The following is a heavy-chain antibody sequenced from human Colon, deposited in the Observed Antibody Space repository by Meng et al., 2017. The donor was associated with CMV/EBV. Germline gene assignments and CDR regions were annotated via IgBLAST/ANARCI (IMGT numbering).Heavy chain of an antibody. CDR2: INTDNDNT. J-gene: IGHJ4*02. CDR1: GYTFITYG. CDR3: ARDRGTYLAYFDY. V-gene: IGHV1-18*01. Sequence: ASVKVSCKASGYTFITYGMSWMRQAPGQGLEWMGWINTDNDNTNYAKKFQDRVTMTTDPSTSTVYMELRSLRSDDTAVYFCARDRGTYLAYFDYWGQGTPVTVSS. D-gene: IGHD1-26*01.